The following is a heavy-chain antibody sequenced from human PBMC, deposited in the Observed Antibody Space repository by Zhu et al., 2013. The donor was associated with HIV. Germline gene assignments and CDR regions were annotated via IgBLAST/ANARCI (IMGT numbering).Heavy chain of an antibody. D-gene: IGHD2-2*01. J-gene: IGHJ6*02. CDR1: GGTFSSYA. Sequence: QVQLVQSGAEVKKPGSSVKVSCKASGGTFSSYAISWVRQAPGQGLEWMGGIIPIFGTANYAQKFQGRVTITADKSTSTAYMELSSLRSEDTAVYYCARDPTYCSSTSCYVNYYYGMDVWGQGTTVTVSS. CDR3: ARDPTYCSSTSCYVNYYYGMDV. CDR2: IIPIFGTA. V-gene: IGHV1-69*06.